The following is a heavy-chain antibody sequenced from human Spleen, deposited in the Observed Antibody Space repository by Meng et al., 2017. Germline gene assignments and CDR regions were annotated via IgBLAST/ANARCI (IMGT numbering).Heavy chain of an antibody. Sequence: SLKISCAASGFTFDDYAMHWVRQAPGKGLEWVSGISWNSGSMGYADSVQGRFTISRDNAKNSLYLQMNSLRAEDTALYYCARETGHYFDYWGQGTLVTVSS. J-gene: IGHJ4*02. CDR3: ARETGHYFDY. CDR2: ISWNSGSM. V-gene: IGHV3-9*01. CDR1: GFTFDDYA.